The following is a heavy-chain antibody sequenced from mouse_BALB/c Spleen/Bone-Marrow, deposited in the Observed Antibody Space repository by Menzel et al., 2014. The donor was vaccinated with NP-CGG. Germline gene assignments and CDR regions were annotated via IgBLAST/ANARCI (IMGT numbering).Heavy chain of an antibody. V-gene: IGHV1-63*02. Sequence: QVQLQQSGAELVRPGTSVKMSCKAAGYTFTNYWIGWVKPRPGHGLEWIGDIYPGGGYTNYNEKFKGKATLTADTSSITAYMQLGSLTSEDSTIYYCARGHYFDYWGQGTTLTVSS. CDR3: ARGHYFDY. CDR1: GYTFTNYW. CDR2: IYPGGGYT. J-gene: IGHJ2*01. D-gene: IGHD3-3*01.